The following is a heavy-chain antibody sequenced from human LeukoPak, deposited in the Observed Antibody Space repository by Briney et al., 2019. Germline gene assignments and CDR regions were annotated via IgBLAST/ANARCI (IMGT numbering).Heavy chain of an antibody. D-gene: IGHD6-6*01. CDR2: IYYSGST. V-gene: IGHV4-30-4*02. Sequence: SETLSLTCTVSGGSISSGDYYWSWIRQPPGKGLEWIGYIYYSGSTYYNPSLKSRLTISVDTSKNQFSLKLSSVTAADTAVYYCARARESSSAGRDYWGQGTLVTVSS. CDR3: ARARESSSAGRDY. J-gene: IGHJ4*02. CDR1: GGSISSGDYY.